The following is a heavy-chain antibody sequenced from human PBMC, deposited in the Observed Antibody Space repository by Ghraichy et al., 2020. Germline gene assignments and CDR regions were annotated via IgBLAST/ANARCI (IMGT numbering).Heavy chain of an antibody. CDR3: ARAEANGFGP. D-gene: IGHD2-8*01. Sequence: GGSLRLSCAVSGFTFTAYWMTWVRQAPGKGLEWVANIKEDGSETYYVDSVKGRFTVPRDNAKNSVYLQMSSLRAEDTAVYYCARAEANGFGPWGQGTLVIVSS. J-gene: IGHJ5*02. CDR1: GFTFTAYW. CDR2: IKEDGSET. V-gene: IGHV3-7*03.